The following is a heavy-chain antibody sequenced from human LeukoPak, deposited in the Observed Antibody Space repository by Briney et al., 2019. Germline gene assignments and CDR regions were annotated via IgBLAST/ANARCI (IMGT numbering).Heavy chain of an antibody. V-gene: IGHV3-53*01. Sequence: GGSLRLSCAASGFTFSNVWMTWVRQAPGKGLEWVSVIYSGGSTYYADSVKGRFTISRDNSKNTLYLQMNSLRAEDTAVYYCARGGSSTSWDLYYFDYWGQGTLVTVSS. D-gene: IGHD2-2*01. CDR2: IYSGGST. J-gene: IGHJ4*02. CDR3: ARGGSSTSWDLYYFDY. CDR1: GFTFSNVW.